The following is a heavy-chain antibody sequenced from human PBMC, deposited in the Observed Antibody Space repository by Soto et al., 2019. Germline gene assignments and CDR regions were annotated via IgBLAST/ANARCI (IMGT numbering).Heavy chain of an antibody. J-gene: IGHJ5*02. D-gene: IGHD6-19*01. V-gene: IGHV1-3*01. CDR2: ITAGNGNT. CDR3: ARTAGPTPFDP. CDR1: GYIFTSYT. Sequence: QVQLVQSGAEVKKPGASVKVSCKASGYIFTSYTMHWVRQAPGQRLEWMGRITAGNGNTKYSQKFQGRLTITRDTSASTVYMELNNLRSEDTAVSYCARTAGPTPFDPWGQGTPVTVSS.